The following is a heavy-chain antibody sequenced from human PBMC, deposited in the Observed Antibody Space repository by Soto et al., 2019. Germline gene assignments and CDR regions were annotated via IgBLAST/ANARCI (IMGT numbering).Heavy chain of an antibody. CDR3: ARTYGGSGDY. CDR1: GGSISSYY. J-gene: IGHJ4*02. D-gene: IGHD2-15*01. V-gene: IGHV4-59*08. Sequence: QVQLQESGPGLVRPSETLSLTCTVSGGSISSYYWSWIRRPPAKGLEWIGYIYYSGSANYNPSLKGRVTISVDTSKNQLSPKLSSAAAVDTAVYYCARTYGGSGDYWGQGTLVTVSS. CDR2: IYYSGSA.